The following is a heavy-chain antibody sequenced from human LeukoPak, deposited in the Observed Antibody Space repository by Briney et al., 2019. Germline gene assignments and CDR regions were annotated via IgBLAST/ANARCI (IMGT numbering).Heavy chain of an antibody. CDR1: GFTVSSNY. D-gene: IGHD1-26*01. CDR3: AREASGSYFYN. CDR2: IYSGDNT. V-gene: IGHV3-53*01. Sequence: GGFLRLSCAASGFTVSSNYMSWVRQAPGKGLEWVSVIYSGDNTYYADSVKGRFTISRDNSKNTLYLQMNNLRAEDTAVYYCAREASGSYFYNWGQGTLVIVSS. J-gene: IGHJ4*02.